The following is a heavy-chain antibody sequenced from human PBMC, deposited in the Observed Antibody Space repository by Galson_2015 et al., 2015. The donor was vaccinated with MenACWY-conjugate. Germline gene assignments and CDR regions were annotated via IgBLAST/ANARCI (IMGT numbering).Heavy chain of an antibody. CDR3: AREYCSSITCLFDY. D-gene: IGHD2-2*01. CDR2: ISSSSTTI. Sequence: SLRLSCAASGFTFSTYSMNWVRQAPGKGLEWVSYISSSSTTIHYADSVKGRFTISRDNAKNSLYPQMNSLRPEDTAVYYCAREYCSSITCLFDYWGQGALVTVSS. CDR1: GFTFSTYS. V-gene: IGHV3-48*04. J-gene: IGHJ4*02.